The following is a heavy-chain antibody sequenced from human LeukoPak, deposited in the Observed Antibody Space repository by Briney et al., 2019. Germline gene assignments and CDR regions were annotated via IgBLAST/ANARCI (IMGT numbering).Heavy chain of an antibody. CDR2: ISGSDGST. CDR3: AKNGDGVIGYLLN. Sequence: PGGSLRLSCAASGFTFSSYAMSCVRQAPGKGLEGVSGISGSDGSTYSADSVKGRFTISRDTSRNTLYLQMNSLRAEDTAVYYCAKNGDGVIGYLLNWGRGTLVTVSS. J-gene: IGHJ4*02. CDR1: GFTFSSYA. V-gene: IGHV3-23*01. D-gene: IGHD3-22*01.